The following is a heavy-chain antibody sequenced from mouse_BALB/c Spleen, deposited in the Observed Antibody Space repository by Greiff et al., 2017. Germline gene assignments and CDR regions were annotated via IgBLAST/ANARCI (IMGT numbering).Heavy chain of an antibody. D-gene: IGHD2-12*01. CDR2: IYPYNGGT. Sequence: VHVKQSGPELVKPGASVKISCKASGYTFTDYNMHWVKQSHGKSLEWIGYIYPYNGGTGYNQKFKSKATLTVDNSSSTAYMELRSLTSEDSAVYYCARKGDDVPFDYWGQGTTLTVSS. J-gene: IGHJ2*01. CDR3: ARKGDDVPFDY. V-gene: IGHV1S29*02. CDR1: GYTFTDYN.